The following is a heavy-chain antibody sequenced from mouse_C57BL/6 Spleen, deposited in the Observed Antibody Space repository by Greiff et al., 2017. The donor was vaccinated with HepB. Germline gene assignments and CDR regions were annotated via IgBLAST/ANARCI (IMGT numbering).Heavy chain of an antibody. CDR3: ARKIAGISTMVTTLDFDD. D-gene: IGHD2-2*01. V-gene: IGHV1-50*01. CDR1: GYTFTSYW. CDR2: IDPSDSYT. Sequence: QVQLQQPGAELVKPGASVKLSCKASGYTFTSYWMQWVKQRPGQGLEWIGEIDPSDSYTNYNHKFKGKATLTVDTSSSTAYMQLSSLTSEDTAVYYCARKIAGISTMVTTLDFDDWGQGTTRTVSS. J-gene: IGHJ2*01.